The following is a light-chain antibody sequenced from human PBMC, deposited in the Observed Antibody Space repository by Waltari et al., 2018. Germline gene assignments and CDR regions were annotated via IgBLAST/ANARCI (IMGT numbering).Light chain of an antibody. CDR1: QSVGDS. CDR2: FAS. Sequence: EVVLTQSPATLSLSPGETATLSCRASQSVGDSLAWYQQKPGQPPRLLISFASTRATGVPARFSASGSGTDFTLTISSLEPDDFAVYYCQQRNNRPPMTFGQGTRLEI. J-gene: IGKJ5*01. V-gene: IGKV3-11*01. CDR3: QQRNNRPPMT.